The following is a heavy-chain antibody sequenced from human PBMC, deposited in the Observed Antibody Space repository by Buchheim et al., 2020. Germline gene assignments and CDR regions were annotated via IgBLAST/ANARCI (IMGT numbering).Heavy chain of an antibody. CDR1: GFTFSSYS. CDR2: IRSSSSYI. D-gene: IGHD6-13*01. CDR3: ARDLLAADYYGMDV. V-gene: IGHV3-21*01. Sequence: EVQLVESGGGLVKPGGSLRLSCAASGFTFSSYSMNWVRQAPGKGLEWVSSIRSSSSYIYYADSVKGRFTISRDNAKNSLYLQMNSLRAEDTAVYYCARDLLAADYYGMDVWGQGTT. J-gene: IGHJ6*02.